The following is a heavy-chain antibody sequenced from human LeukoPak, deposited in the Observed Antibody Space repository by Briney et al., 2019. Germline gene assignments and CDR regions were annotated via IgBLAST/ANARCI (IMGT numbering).Heavy chain of an antibody. D-gene: IGHD5-18*01. J-gene: IGHJ4*02. Sequence: ASVTVSFKPSGYTFTGYYMHWVRQAPGQGLEWMGWINPNSGGTNYAQKFQGRVTMTRDTSISTVYMELSSLRSEDTAVYYCARGVLYSYGFDYWGQGTLVTVSS. CDR1: GYTFTGYY. CDR2: INPNSGGT. CDR3: ARGVLYSYGFDY. V-gene: IGHV1-2*02.